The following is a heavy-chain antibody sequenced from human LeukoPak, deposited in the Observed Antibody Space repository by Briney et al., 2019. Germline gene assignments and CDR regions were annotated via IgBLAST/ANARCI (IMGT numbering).Heavy chain of an antibody. CDR2: IIPIFGTA. D-gene: IGHD5-18*01. CDR3: ARDWLDNYGYRGHWFDP. V-gene: IGHV1-69*13. J-gene: IGHJ5*02. Sequence: GASVKVSCKASGGTFSSYAISWVRQAPGQGLEWMGGIIPIFGTANYAQKFQGRVTITADESTSTAYMGLSSLRSEDTAVYYCARDWLDNYGYRGHWFDPWGQGTLVTVSS. CDR1: GGTFSSYA.